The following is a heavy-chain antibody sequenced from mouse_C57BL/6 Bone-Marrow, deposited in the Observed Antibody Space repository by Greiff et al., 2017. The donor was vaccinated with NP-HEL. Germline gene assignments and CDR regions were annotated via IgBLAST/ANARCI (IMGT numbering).Heavy chain of an antibody. V-gene: IGHV5-17*01. CDR3: ARPGYDYDGGYYFDY. CDR2: ISSGSSTI. D-gene: IGHD2-4*01. J-gene: IGHJ2*01. CDR1: GFTFSDYG. Sequence: EVMLVESGGGLVKPGGSLKLSCAASGFTFSDYGMHWVRQAPEKGLEWVAYISSGSSTIYYADTVKGRFTISRDNAKNTLFLQMTSLRSEDTAMYYWARPGYDYDGGYYFDYWGQGTTLTVSS.